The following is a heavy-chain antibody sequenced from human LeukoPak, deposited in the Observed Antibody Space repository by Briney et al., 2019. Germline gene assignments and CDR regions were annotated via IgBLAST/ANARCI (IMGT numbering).Heavy chain of an antibody. CDR1: GGSISSYY. V-gene: IGHV4-59*01. CDR2: IHYNEGT. CDR3: AREHYSYGFAY. J-gene: IGHJ4*02. Sequence: PSETLSLTCTVSGGSISSYYWNWIRQPPGKGLEWIGHIHYNEGTKYNPSLKSRVTISVDTSKNQISLNLNSVTAADTAVYYCAREHYSYGFAYWGQGTLVTVSS. D-gene: IGHD5-18*01.